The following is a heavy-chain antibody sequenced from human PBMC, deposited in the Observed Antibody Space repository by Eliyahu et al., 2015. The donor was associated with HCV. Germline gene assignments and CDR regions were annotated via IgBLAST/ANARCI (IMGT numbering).Heavy chain of an antibody. Sequence: EVRLVESGGTLVQPGTSLRXSCAAXGFAFNXYXMHWVRQAPGKGLEWVSGIDWSSGFMAYADSVKGRFTISRDNTKKSLYLQMNTLRPEDTALNYCAKAPWGSDWYYFDYWGQGTLVTVSS. J-gene: IGHJ4*02. D-gene: IGHD3-9*01. CDR1: GFAFNXYX. V-gene: IGHV3-9*01. CDR2: IDWSSGFM. CDR3: AKAPWGSDWYYFDY.